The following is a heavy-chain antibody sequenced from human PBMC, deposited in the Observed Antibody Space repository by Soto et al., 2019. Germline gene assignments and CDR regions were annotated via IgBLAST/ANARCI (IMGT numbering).Heavy chain of an antibody. CDR2: IYYSGST. D-gene: IGHD1-20*01. V-gene: IGHV4-30-4*01. J-gene: IGHJ5*02. CDR3: ARERGNWNDFWFDP. Sequence: TLSLTCTVSGGSISSGDYYWSWIRQPPGKGLEWIGYIYYSGSTYYNPSLKSRVTISVDTSKNQFSLKLSSVTAADTAVYYCARERGNWNDFWFDPWGQGTLVTVSS. CDR1: GGSISSGDYY.